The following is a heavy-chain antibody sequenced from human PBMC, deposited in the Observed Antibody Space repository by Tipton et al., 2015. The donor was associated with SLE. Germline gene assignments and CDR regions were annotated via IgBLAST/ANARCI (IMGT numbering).Heavy chain of an antibody. D-gene: IGHD2-21*01. J-gene: IGHJ4*01. CDR1: GFTFGDYA. CDR2: VRNPAYGGTT. Sequence: SLRLSCTTSGFTFGDYAVSWFRQAPGKGLEWVGFVRNPAYGGTTEYAASVKGRFTISRDDSKSIAYLQMNSLKTEDTAVYYCVRSSQHTFGDYPYYFDYWGHGTLVTVSS. V-gene: IGHV3-49*03. CDR3: VRSSQHTFGDYPYYFDY.